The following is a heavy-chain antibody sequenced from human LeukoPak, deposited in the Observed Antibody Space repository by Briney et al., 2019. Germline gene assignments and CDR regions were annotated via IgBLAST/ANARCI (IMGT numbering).Heavy chain of an antibody. CDR3: ARGHRLYQLVRFGEYWFDP. V-gene: IGHV1-24*01. CDR1: GYTLTELS. CDR2: FDPEDGET. J-gene: IGHJ5*02. Sequence: ASVKVSCKVSGYTLTELSMHWVRQAPGKGLEWMGGFDPEDGETIYAQKFQGRVTMTRNTSISTAYMELSSLRSEDTAVYYCARGHRLYQLVRFGEYWFDPWGQGTLVTVSS. D-gene: IGHD6-13*01.